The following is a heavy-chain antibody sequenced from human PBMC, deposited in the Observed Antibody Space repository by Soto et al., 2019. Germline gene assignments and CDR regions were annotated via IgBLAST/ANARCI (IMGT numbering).Heavy chain of an antibody. Sequence: SETLALSCNLTGDSIKTHYWGWIRQAPGKGLDLIGYIYYSGSTLYNPSLKRRVTISADTAKKQFSLRLTSLTAADTAVYYCASGWMAAFDNWGQGTMVTVSS. J-gene: IGHJ4*02. D-gene: IGHD2-2*03. CDR2: IYYSGST. CDR3: ASGWMAAFDN. V-gene: IGHV4-59*11. CDR1: GDSIKTHY.